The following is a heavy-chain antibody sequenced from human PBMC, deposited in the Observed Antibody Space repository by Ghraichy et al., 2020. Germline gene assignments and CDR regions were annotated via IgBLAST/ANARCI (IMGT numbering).Heavy chain of an antibody. V-gene: IGHV4-34*01. Sequence: SETLSLTCAVYGGSFSGYYWSWIRQPPGKGLEWIREINHSGSTNYNPSLKSRVTISVDTSKNQFSLKLSSVTAADTAVYYCARGPFDYYGSGSYGYYYFDYWGQGTLVTVSS. CDR1: GGSFSGYY. CDR2: INHSGST. D-gene: IGHD3-10*01. CDR3: ARGPFDYYGSGSYGYYYFDY. J-gene: IGHJ4*02.